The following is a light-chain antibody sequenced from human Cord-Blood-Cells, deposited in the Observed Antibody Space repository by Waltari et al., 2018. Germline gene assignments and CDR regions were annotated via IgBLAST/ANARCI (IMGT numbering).Light chain of an antibody. J-gene: IGLJ3*02. V-gene: IGLV5-45*02. CDR2: YKSDSNK. CDR3: MIWHSSAWV. Sequence: QAVLTQPSSLSASPGASASLTCTSRSGINVGTYRIYWYKQKPGSPPHYLLRYKSDSNKQQGSGVPSRFSGSKDASANAGIVLISGLQSEDEADYYCMIWHSSAWVFGGGTKLTVL. CDR1: SGINVGTYR.